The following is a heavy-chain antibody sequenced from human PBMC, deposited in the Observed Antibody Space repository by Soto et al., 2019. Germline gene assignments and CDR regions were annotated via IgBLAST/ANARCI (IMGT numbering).Heavy chain of an antibody. V-gene: IGHV3-11*06. CDR3: ARGPGLFNCGGDCRTLDY. D-gene: IGHD2-21*02. CDR2: ISSSSYT. Sequence: GGSLRLSCAASGFTFSDYYITWIRQAPGKGLEWVSYISSSSYTNYADSVKGRFTISRDNAKNSLYLQMNSLRAEDTAVYYCARGPGLFNCGGDCRTLDYWGQGTLVTVSS. CDR1: GFTFSDYY. J-gene: IGHJ4*02.